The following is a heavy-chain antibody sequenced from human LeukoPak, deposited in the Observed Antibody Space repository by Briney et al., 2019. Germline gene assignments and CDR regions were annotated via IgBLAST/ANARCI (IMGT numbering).Heavy chain of an antibody. V-gene: IGHV3-53*01. Sequence: PGGSLRLSCAASGFTVSSNYMTWVRQAPGKGLEWVSVIYTGGSTYYADSVKGRFTMSRDNSKNTLYLQMNSLRAEDTAVYYCARATTVTTPADYWGQGTLVTVSS. D-gene: IGHD4-17*01. CDR2: IYTGGST. CDR1: GFTVSSNY. J-gene: IGHJ4*02. CDR3: ARATTVTTPADY.